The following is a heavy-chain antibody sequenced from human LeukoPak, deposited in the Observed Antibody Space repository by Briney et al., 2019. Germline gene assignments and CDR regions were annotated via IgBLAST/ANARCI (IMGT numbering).Heavy chain of an antibody. Sequence: ASETLSLTCTVSGGSISSYYWSWIRQPPGKGLEWIGYIYYSGSTNYNPSLKSRVTISVDTSKNQFSLKLSSVTAADTAVYYCVRSAATDAFDTWGQGTMVTVSS. CDR3: VRSAATDAFDT. V-gene: IGHV4-59*01. D-gene: IGHD6-13*01. CDR1: GGSISSYY. J-gene: IGHJ3*02. CDR2: IYYSGST.